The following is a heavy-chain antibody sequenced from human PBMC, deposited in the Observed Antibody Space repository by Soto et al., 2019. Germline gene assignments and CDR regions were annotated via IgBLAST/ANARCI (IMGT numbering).Heavy chain of an antibody. V-gene: IGHV4-4*02. CDR1: GGSISSSNW. D-gene: IGHD3-22*01. J-gene: IGHJ4*02. CDR2: IYHSGST. CDR3: ASYGTRTYYDSSGSPFDY. Sequence: SETLSLTCAVSGGSISSSNWWSWVRQPPGKGLEWIGEIYHSGSTNYNPSLKSRVTISVDKSKNQFSLKLSSVTAADTAVYYCASYGTRTYYDSSGSPFDYWGQGTLVTVSS.